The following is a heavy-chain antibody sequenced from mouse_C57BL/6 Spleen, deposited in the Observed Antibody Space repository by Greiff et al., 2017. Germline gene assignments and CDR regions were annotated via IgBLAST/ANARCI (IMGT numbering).Heavy chain of an antibody. J-gene: IGHJ1*02. CDR1: GFNIKDYY. Sequence: VQLQQSGAELVKPGASVKLSCTASGFNIKDYYMHWVKQRTEQGLEWIGRIDPEDGETKYAPKFPGKATITADPSSNITYLQLSSLPSEDTAVYYVAREGYYGSSIFGVCGTGTTVSGSS. V-gene: IGHV14-2*01. CDR3: AREGYYGSSIFGV. D-gene: IGHD1-1*01. CDR2: IDPEDGET.